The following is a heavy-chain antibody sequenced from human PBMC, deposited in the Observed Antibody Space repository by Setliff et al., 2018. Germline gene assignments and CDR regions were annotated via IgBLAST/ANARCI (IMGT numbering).Heavy chain of an antibody. J-gene: IGHJ4*02. CDR3: ARGLRHNFWSGYLVY. CDR2: INPNSGNT. D-gene: IGHD3-3*01. CDR1: GYTFTNYD. Sequence: ASVKVSCKASGYTFTNYDINWVRQATGQGLEWMGWINPNSGNTGYAQNFQGRVTMTRNTSISTAYMELSSLRFEDTAVYYCARGLRHNFWSGYLVYWGQGTLVTVSS. V-gene: IGHV1-8*02.